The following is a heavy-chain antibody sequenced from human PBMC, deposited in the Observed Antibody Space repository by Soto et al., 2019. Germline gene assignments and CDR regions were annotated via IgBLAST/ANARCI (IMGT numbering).Heavy chain of an antibody. V-gene: IGHV3-30*18. J-gene: IGHJ4*02. CDR1: GVTFSSYG. Sequence: QVQLVESGGGVVQPGRSLRLSCVASGVTFSSYGMHWVRQAPGKGLEWVAIISYDGSNTYYADSVKGRFTISGDNSKNTLYLQMNSLRAEDTSVYYCAKEGGLSGSYYISSSYYFDYWGQGNLVTVSS. CDR2: ISYDGSNT. D-gene: IGHD1-26*01. CDR3: AKEGGLSGSYYISSSYYFDY.